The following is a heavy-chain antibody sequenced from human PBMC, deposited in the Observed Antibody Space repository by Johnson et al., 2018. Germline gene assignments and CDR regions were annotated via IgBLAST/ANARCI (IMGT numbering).Heavy chain of an antibody. CDR3: ARDHYDILPGYRDDAFYI. Sequence: QVQLQESGPGLVKPSQTLSLTCTVSGGSISNGDYYWTWIRQPAGKGLEFIGRINTRGRTDYNPSLKSRVTISVDTSKNQFSLNLSSVTAADTAVYYCARDHYDILPGYRDDAFYIWGQGTMVTVSS. D-gene: IGHD3-9*01. CDR1: GGSISNGDYY. J-gene: IGHJ3*02. CDR2: INTRGRT. V-gene: IGHV4-61*02.